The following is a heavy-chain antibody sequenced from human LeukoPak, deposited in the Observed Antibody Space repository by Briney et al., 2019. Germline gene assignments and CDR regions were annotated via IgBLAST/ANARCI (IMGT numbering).Heavy chain of an antibody. CDR2: ISGSGGGT. CDR1: GFTFSSYA. CDR3: AKEQVRDKIFVS. J-gene: IGHJ4*02. V-gene: IGHV3-23*01. D-gene: IGHD3-10*01. Sequence: GGSLTLSCAASGFTFSSYAMSWVRQAPGKGLEWVSVISGSGGGTYYADSVNGRFTTSRDNSKNTLYLQINSLRAEDTAVYYCAKEQVRDKIFVSWGQGTLVTVSS.